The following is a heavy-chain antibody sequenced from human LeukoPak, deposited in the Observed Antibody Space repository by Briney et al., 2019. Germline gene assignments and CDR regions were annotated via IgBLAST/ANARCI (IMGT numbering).Heavy chain of an antibody. CDR3: ARAPLVTGSSGFFDS. Sequence: SETLSLTCTVSGGPISSGGYYWSWVRQHPGQGLECIGFMYHSGSSYFNPSLKSRITMSVDTSENQFSLKLSSVTAADTAVYYCARAPLVTGSSGFFDSWGQGTLVTVSS. D-gene: IGHD2-21*02. J-gene: IGHJ4*02. CDR1: GGPISSGGYY. V-gene: IGHV4-31*03. CDR2: MYHSGSS.